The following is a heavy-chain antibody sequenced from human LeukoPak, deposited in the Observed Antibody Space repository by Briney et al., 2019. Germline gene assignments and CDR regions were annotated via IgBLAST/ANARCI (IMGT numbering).Heavy chain of an antibody. CDR1: GYTFTAYY. D-gene: IGHD4-17*01. V-gene: IGHV1-2*02. CDR2: INPKRGIT. CDR3: ARERNSGDYGNVFDV. Sequence: ASVKVSCKASGYTFTAYYIHWLRQAPGQGLEWMGWINPKRGITTYSQKFQGRVTMTRDTSITTAYMELSRLRSDDTSIYYCARERNSGDYGNVFDVWGQGTKVTVS. J-gene: IGHJ3*01.